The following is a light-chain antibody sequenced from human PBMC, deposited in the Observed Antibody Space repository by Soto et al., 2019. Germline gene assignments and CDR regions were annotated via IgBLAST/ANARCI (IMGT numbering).Light chain of an antibody. J-gene: IGKJ1*01. CDR1: QSISSW. V-gene: IGKV1-5*01. Sequence: DIPISQSPSTLSASVGDRVTIPCRASQSISSWLAWYQQKPGKAPKLLIYDASSLESGVPSRFSGSGSGTEFTLTISSLQPDDFATYYCQQDNSWTFGQGTKVDIK. CDR3: QQDNSWT. CDR2: DAS.